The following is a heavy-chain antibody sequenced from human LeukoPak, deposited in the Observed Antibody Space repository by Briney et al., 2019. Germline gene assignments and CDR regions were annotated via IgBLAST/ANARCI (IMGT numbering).Heavy chain of an antibody. V-gene: IGHV1-2*02. D-gene: IGHD3-10*01. CDR2: INPNSGGT. CDR3: ARVATRGSGTHFDY. J-gene: IGHJ4*02. CDR1: GYTFTGYY. Sequence: GASGKVSCKASGYTFTGYYMHWVRQAPGQGLEGMGWINPNSGGTNYAQKFQARVTMTRDTSISTAYMELSRLRSDDTAVYYCARVATRGSGTHFDYWGQGTLVTVSS.